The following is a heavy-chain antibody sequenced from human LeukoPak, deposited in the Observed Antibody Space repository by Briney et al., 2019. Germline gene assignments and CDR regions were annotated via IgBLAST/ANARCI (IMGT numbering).Heavy chain of an antibody. CDR1: GGSIISSNYY. CDR2: IYQSGSGSS. Sequence: ASETLSLTCSVSGGSIISSNYYWGWVCQPPGKGLEWIGSIYQSGSGSSYYNPSLKSRVTIFGDTSKNQFFLRLSSVTAADTAVYYCASTLRFLPYRRFDYWGQGTLVTVPS. D-gene: IGHD3-3*01. CDR3: ASTLRFLPYRRFDY. V-gene: IGHV4-39*01. J-gene: IGHJ4*02.